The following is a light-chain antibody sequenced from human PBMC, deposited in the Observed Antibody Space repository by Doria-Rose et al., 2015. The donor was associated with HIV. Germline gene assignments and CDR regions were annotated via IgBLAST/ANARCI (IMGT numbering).Light chain of an antibody. Sequence: TQSPGTLSLSPGERATLSCRASQSVSANYLAWYQQRPGQPQRLRIYGASGCATDIPDSFSSSGSGTDFTLTISRIELEDFAVDDGHQYARPRTCGQGTQVEIK. J-gene: IGKJ1*01. CDR2: GAS. CDR3: HQYARPRT. V-gene: IGKV3-20*01. CDR1: QSVSANY.